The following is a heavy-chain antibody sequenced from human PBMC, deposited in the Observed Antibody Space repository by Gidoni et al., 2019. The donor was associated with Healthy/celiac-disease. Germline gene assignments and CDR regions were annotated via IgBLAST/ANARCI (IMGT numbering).Heavy chain of an antibody. CDR1: RGSFSGYY. CDR3: ARAWGHLSLGY. CDR2: INHSGSN. V-gene: IGHV4-34*01. D-gene: IGHD3-16*01. Sequence: VQLPQRRAGLFKPSEPLSLTCSVYRGSFSGYYWSWIRQPPGKGLEWIGEINHSGSNNYNPSLKSRVTISVDTSKNQFSLKLSSVTAADTAVYYCARAWGHLSLGYWGQGTLVTVSS. J-gene: IGHJ4*02.